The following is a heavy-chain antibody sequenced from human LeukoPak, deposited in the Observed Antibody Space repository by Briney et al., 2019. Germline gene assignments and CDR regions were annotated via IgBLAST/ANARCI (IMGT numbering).Heavy chain of an antibody. CDR1: GFTFSNYA. J-gene: IGHJ4*02. D-gene: IGHD6-19*01. CDR2: IRSDGSDK. CDR3: AKSQVTGWYDFDY. Sequence: GGSLRLSCAASGFTFSNYAMSWVRQAPGKGLEWVASIRSDGSDKKYADSVKGQFTISRDNSKSTLNLQMNSLRPEDTAVYYCAKSQVTGWYDFDYWGQGTLVTVSS. V-gene: IGHV3-30*02.